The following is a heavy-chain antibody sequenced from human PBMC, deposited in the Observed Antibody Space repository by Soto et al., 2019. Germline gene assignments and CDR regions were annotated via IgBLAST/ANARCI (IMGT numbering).Heavy chain of an antibody. J-gene: IGHJ6*02. V-gene: IGHV3-7*01. D-gene: IGHD6-6*01. CDR2: IKEDGSEK. CDR3: ARELGRTDAGYYYYDAMDV. Sequence: EVQLVESGGGLVQPGGSLTLSCAASGFTFGDFWMNWVRQAPGKGLEWVANIKEDGSEKYFLDSVKGRVTISRDNAKNSLSLQIHSLRAEDTGVYYCARELGRTDAGYYYYDAMDVWGQGTTVTVSS. CDR1: GFTFGDFW.